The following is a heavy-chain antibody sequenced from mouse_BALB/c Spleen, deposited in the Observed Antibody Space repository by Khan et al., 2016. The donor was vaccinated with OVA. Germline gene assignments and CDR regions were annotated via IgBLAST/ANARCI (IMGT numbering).Heavy chain of an antibody. Sequence: QVQLKQSGPELVKPGASVKMSCKASGYTFTDYVISWVKQRTGQGLEWIGEIYPGSGSTYYNETFKGKATLTADKSSNTAYMQLSSLTSEDSAVYFCAKIYYGNSYAMDYWGQGTSVTVSS. J-gene: IGHJ4*01. V-gene: IGHV1-77*01. CDR1: GYTFTDYV. D-gene: IGHD2-1*01. CDR2: IYPGSGST. CDR3: AKIYYGNSYAMDY.